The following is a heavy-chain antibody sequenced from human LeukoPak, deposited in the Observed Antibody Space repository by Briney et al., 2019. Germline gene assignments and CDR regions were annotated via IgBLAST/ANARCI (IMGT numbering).Heavy chain of an antibody. CDR1: GFAFGSYA. J-gene: IGHJ4*02. V-gene: IGHV3-23*01. Sequence: GGSLRLSCTASGFAFGSYAMYWVRQAPGKGLEWVSGIFGSGGSAHYADSVKGRFTISRDNSRNTVYLEMNSLGVEDTAVYFCAKTTVGYSSGRFPGWPADYWGQGTLVTVSS. D-gene: IGHD2-15*01. CDR3: AKTTVGYSSGRFPGWPADY. CDR2: IFGSGGSA.